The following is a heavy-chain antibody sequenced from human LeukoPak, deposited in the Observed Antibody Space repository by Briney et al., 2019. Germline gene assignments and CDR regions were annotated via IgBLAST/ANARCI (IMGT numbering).Heavy chain of an antibody. D-gene: IGHD3-3*01. CDR1: GGTFSSYA. CDR2: ISAYNGNT. J-gene: IGHJ4*02. CDR3: ARGLEVDFWSGYYWFNLYFDY. Sequence: ASVKVSCKASGGTFSSYAISWVRQAPGQGLEWMGWISAYNGNTNYAQKLQGRVTMTTDTSTSTAYMELRSLRSDDTAVYYCARGLEVDFWSGYYWFNLYFDYWGQGTLVTVSS. V-gene: IGHV1-18*01.